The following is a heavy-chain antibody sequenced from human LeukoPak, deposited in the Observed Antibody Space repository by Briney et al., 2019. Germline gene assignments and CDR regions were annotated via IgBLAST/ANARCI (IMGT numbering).Heavy chain of an antibody. CDR2: IKQDGSEK. Sequence: PGGSLRLSCAASGFTFSSYWMSWVRQAPGKGLEWVANIKQDGSEKYYVDSVKGRFTISRDNAKNSLYLQMNSLRAEDTAVYYCCGYYEFYYFDYWGQGTLVTVSS. V-gene: IGHV3-7*01. J-gene: IGHJ4*02. D-gene: IGHD3-3*01. CDR1: GFTFSSYW. CDR3: CGYYEFYYFDY.